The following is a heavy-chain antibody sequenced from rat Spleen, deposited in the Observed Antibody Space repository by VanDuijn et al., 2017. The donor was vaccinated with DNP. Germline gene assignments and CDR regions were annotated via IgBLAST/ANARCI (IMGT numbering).Heavy chain of an antibody. CDR3: TRVAYTTDYYYPGITTGYAMDA. V-gene: IGHV5-46*01. CDR2: ISTSGGST. CDR1: GFTFSSFP. D-gene: IGHD1-6*01. Sequence: EVQLVESGGGLVQPGRSMKLSCAASGFTFSSFPMAWVRQAPTKGLEWVATISTSGGSTYYRDSVKGRFTISRDNAKSTLYLQMNSLRSEDTATYYCTRVAYTTDYYYPGITTGYAMDAWGQGTSVTVSS. J-gene: IGHJ4*01.